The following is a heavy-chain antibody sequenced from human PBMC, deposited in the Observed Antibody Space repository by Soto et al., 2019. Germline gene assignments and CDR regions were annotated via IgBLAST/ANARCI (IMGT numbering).Heavy chain of an antibody. Sequence: QVQLQESGPGLVKPSETLSLTCTVSGGSISSYYWSGIRPPPGKGLEWIGYIYYRGSTNYNPALKSRVNISVDTSKNQFSLKLSSVTAADTAVYYCARLCGWSVDYWGQGTLVTVSS. V-gene: IGHV4-59*08. J-gene: IGHJ4*02. CDR3: ARLCGWSVDY. D-gene: IGHD6-19*01. CDR1: GGSISSYY. CDR2: IYYRGST.